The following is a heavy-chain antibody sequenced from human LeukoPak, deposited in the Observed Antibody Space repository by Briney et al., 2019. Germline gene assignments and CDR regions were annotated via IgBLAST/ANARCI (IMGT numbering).Heavy chain of an antibody. CDR2: INHSGST. J-gene: IGHJ5*02. V-gene: IGHV4-34*01. Sequence: SETLSLTCAVYGGSFSGYYWSWIRQPPGKGLEWIGEINHSGSTNHNPSLKSRVTISVDTSKNQFSLKLSSVTAADTAVYYCARDHYPNNWFDPWGQGTLVTVSS. CDR3: ARDHYPNNWFDP. D-gene: IGHD3-10*01. CDR1: GGSFSGYY.